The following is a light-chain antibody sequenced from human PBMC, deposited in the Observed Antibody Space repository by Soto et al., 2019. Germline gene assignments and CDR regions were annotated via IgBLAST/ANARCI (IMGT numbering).Light chain of an antibody. Sequence: DIQMPQSPSPVSASLGDRFTITCLASQSISSRLAWYQKKAGKAPKLLIYDASSLQSGVSSRFSGNGSGTEFSLTISSLQADDFGSYYCQHYNTWTFGPGGKVDI. V-gene: IGKV1-5*01. CDR2: DAS. CDR1: QSISSR. J-gene: IGKJ1*01. CDR3: QHYNTWT.